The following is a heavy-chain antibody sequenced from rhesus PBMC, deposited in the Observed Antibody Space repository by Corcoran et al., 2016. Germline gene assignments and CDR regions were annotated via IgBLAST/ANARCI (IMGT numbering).Heavy chain of an antibody. V-gene: IGHV1-138*01. CDR2: INPKTGGT. Sequence: QVQLVPSGAEVKKPGSSVKVSCTASGYTFTDYYMHWVRQAPGQGREWMGEINPKTGGTNDAQKFQGRVTMTRDTSTSTAYMELSSLRSEDTAVYYCERDPRSVWGQGVLVTVSS. CDR3: ERDPRSV. D-gene: IGHD2-15*01. CDR1: GYTFTDYY. J-gene: IGHJ4*01.